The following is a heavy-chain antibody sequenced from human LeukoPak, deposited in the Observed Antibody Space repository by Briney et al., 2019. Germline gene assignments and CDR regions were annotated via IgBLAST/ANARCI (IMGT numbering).Heavy chain of an antibody. V-gene: IGHV3-7*01. J-gene: IGHJ4*02. D-gene: IGHD2-2*01. CDR3: ARMFSWAYCSSTNCLFYFDY. Sequence: GGSLRLSCAASGFTFSSYWMTWVRQAPGKGLEWVANIKQEGSEKNYVDSVMGRFTISRNNAKNSLYLQMNSLRAEDTAVYYCARMFSWAYCSSTNCLFYFDYWGQGTLVTVSS. CDR2: IKQEGSEK. CDR1: GFTFSSYW.